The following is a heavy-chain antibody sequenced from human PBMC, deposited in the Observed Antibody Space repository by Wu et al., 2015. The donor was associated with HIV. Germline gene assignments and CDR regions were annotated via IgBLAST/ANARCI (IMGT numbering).Heavy chain of an antibody. CDR3: AREVLGGSGSYYYYYYGMDV. J-gene: IGHJ6*02. D-gene: IGHD3-10*01. Sequence: QVQLVQSGAEVKKPGSSVKVSCKASGGTFSSYAISWVRQAPGQGLEWMGGIIPIFGTANYAQKFQGRVTITTDESTSTAYMELSSLRSEDTAVYYCAREVLGGSGSYYYYYYGMDVWGQGTTVTVSS. CDR1: GGTFSSYA. CDR2: IIPIFGTA. V-gene: IGHV1-69*05.